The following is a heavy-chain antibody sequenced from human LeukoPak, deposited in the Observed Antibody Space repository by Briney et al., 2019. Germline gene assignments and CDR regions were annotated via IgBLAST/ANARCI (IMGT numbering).Heavy chain of an antibody. V-gene: IGHV3-48*03. J-gene: IGHJ6*04. CDR2: ISPTGSTI. Sequence: GGSLRLSCAASGFTLSSYSMNWVRQAPGKGPEWVSYISPTGSTIYYADSVRGRFTISRDNAKNSLYLQMNSLRAEDTAVYYCAELGITMIGGVRGKGTTVTISS. CDR1: GFTLSSYS. CDR3: AELGITMIGGV. D-gene: IGHD3-10*02.